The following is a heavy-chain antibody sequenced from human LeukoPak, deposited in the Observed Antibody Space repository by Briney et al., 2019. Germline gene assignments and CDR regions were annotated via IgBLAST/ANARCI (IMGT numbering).Heavy chain of an antibody. Sequence: GGSLRLSCETSGFTFSSYGMHWVRQAPGKGLEWVAVISYDGSNIYYGDSVRGRSTISGDTSKNTLYLQMNSLRAEDTAVYYCARDQGHKSSGYYFDYWGQGTLVTVST. CDR1: GFTFSSYG. D-gene: IGHD6-19*01. J-gene: IGHJ4*02. V-gene: IGHV3-30*03. CDR3: ARDQGHKSSGYYFDY. CDR2: ISYDGSNI.